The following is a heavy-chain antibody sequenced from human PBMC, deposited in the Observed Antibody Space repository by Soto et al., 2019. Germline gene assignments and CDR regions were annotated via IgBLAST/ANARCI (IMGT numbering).Heavy chain of an antibody. D-gene: IGHD3-3*01. V-gene: IGHV1-8*01. CDR3: ARGQPYVLRFLTTWFDP. CDR1: GYTFTSYD. CDR2: ANPNSGNT. Sequence: ASVKVSCKASGYTFTSYDINWVRRATGQGLEWMGWANPNSGNTGYAQKFQGRVTMTRNTSISTAYMELSSLRSEDTAVYYCARGQPYVLRFLTTWFDPWGQGTLVTVSS. J-gene: IGHJ5*02.